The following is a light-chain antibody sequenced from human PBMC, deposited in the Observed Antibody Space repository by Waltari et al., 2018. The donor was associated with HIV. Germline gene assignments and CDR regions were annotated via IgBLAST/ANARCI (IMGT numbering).Light chain of an antibody. V-gene: IGLV3-1*01. J-gene: IGLJ3*02. CDR3: QAWGSTTSGV. CDR1: DLGDKY. Sequence: SYEVTQPPSVAVSPGQTATITCSGYDLGDKYTCWYQQKPGKSPLLVIYQDNKRPSGIPERVSGSSSGHTATLTISGTLPMDEADYYCQAWGSTTSGVFGRGTRLTVL. CDR2: QDN.